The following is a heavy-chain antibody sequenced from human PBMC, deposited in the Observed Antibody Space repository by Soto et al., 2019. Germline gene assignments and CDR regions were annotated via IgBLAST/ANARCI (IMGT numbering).Heavy chain of an antibody. V-gene: IGHV3-23*01. Sequence: EVQLLELGGALVQPGGSLRLACAASGFTFNNFAMSWVRQAPGKGLEWVSGITASGSFTYYAASVKGRFTISRDNRKNTLSLQIDSLRGEDTASYYCVKDSSRWYYFDYWGPGTLVTVSS. D-gene: IGHD6-13*01. CDR1: GFTFNNFA. CDR2: ITASGSFT. J-gene: IGHJ4*02. CDR3: VKDSSRWYYFDY.